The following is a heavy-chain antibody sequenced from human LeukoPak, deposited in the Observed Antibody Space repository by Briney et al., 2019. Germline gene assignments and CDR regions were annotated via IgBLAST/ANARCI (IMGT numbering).Heavy chain of an antibody. CDR2: IKSKSDGGTT. D-gene: IGHD2-8*01. CDR3: TTELLMVYAKIVRAEYFQH. V-gene: IGHV3-15*01. J-gene: IGHJ1*01. CDR1: EFTFSDAW. Sequence: NTGGSLRLSCAVSEFTFSDAWMSWVRQAPGKGLEWVGRIKSKSDGGTTDYAAPVKGRFTISRDDSKNTLYLQMNSLKTEDTAVYYCTTELLMVYAKIVRAEYFQHWGQGTLVTVSS.